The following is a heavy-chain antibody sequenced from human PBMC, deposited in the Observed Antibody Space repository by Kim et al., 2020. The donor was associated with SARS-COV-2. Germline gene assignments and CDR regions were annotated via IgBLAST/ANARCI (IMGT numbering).Heavy chain of an antibody. CDR2: ISAYNGNT. CDR3: ARDHSYYGSLGDSWFDP. D-gene: IGHD3-10*01. J-gene: IGHJ5*02. CDR1: GYTFTSYG. Sequence: ASVKVSCKASGYTFTSYGISWVRQAPGQGLEWMGWISAYNGNTNYAQKLQGRVTMTTDTSTSTAYMELRSLRSDDTAVYYCARDHSYYGSLGDSWFDPWGQGTLVTVSS. V-gene: IGHV1-18*01.